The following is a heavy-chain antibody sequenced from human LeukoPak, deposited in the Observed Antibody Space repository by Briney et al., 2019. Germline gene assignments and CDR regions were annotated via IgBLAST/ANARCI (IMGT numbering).Heavy chain of an antibody. V-gene: IGHV4-4*07. J-gene: IGHJ4*02. CDR3: ARGPFGGSFHYFDY. CDR1: GGSINGYY. Sequence: PSETLSLTCTVSGGSINGYYWSWIRQPAGEGLEWIGRINLSGSTNYNPSLKSRVTMSVDTSKNQLSLKLTSVTAADTAVYYCARGPFGGSFHYFDYWGQGTLVTVSS. D-gene: IGHD1-26*01. CDR2: INLSGST.